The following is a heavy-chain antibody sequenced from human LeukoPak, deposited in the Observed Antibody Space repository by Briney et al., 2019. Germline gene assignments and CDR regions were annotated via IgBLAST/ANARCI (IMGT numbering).Heavy chain of an antibody. CDR1: GFTFRSHA. CDR2: ISSSGIST. D-gene: IGHD2/OR15-2a*01. V-gene: IGHV3-23*01. CDR3: AKDRWSSPVSSSDM. J-gene: IGHJ3*02. Sequence: SGGSLRLSCAASGFTFRSHAMSWVRQAPGKGLEWVSAISSSGISTYYADAVKGRFTISRDNSKNTLYLQMNNLRAEDTAVYYCAKDRWSSPVSSSDMWGQGTMVTVSS.